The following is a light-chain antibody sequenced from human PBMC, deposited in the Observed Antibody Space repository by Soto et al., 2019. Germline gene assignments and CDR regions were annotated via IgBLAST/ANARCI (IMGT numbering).Light chain of an antibody. CDR2: CAS. CDR3: QQYASSPPFT. J-gene: IGKJ2*01. V-gene: IGKV3-20*01. CDR1: QSVNSRY. Sequence: EIVLTQSPGTLSLSPGERATLSCRASQSVNSRYLAWYQQKPGQAPRLLMYCASNRATGIPDRFSGSGSGTDFTLTISRLEPEDFAVYFCQQYASSPPFTFGQGTKVEIK.